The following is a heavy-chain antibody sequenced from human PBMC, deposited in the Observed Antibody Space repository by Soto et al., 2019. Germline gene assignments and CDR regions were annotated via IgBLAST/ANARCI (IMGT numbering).Heavy chain of an antibody. J-gene: IGHJ4*02. D-gene: IGHD3-22*01. Sequence: ASVKVSCKASGYTFTSYAMHWVRQAPGQRLEWMGWINAGNGNTKYAQKLQGRVTMTTDTSTSTAYMELRSLRSDDTAVYYCAVHYDSSGYYLFWGQGTLVTVSS. V-gene: IGHV1-3*01. CDR2: INAGNGNT. CDR1: GYTFTSYA. CDR3: AVHYDSSGYYLF.